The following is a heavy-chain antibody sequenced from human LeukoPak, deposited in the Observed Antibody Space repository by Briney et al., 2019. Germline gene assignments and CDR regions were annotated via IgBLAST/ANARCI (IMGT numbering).Heavy chain of an antibody. CDR3: ASLPGELSTRGDY. J-gene: IGHJ4*02. V-gene: IGHV3-48*04. Sequence: PGGSLRLSCAASGFTFSSYSMNWVRQAPGKGLEWVSYISSSSSTIYYADSVKGRFTISRDNAKNSLYLQMNSLRAEDTAVYYCASLPGELSTRGDYWGQGTLVTVSS. CDR2: ISSSSSTI. D-gene: IGHD3-16*02. CDR1: GFTFSSYS.